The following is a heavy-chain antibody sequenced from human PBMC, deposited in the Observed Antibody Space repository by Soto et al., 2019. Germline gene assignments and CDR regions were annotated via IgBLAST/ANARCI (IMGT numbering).Heavy chain of an antibody. CDR1: GYTFTSYG. V-gene: IGHV1-18*01. CDR2: ISAYNGNT. D-gene: IGHD3-16*01. Sequence: ASVKVSCKASGYTFTSYGISWVRQAPGQGLEWMGWISAYNGNTNYAQKLQGRVTMTTDTSTSKAYMELRSLGSDDTAVYYCAGAHIWGSYTDWFDPWGQGTLVTVSS. J-gene: IGHJ5*02. CDR3: AGAHIWGSYTDWFDP.